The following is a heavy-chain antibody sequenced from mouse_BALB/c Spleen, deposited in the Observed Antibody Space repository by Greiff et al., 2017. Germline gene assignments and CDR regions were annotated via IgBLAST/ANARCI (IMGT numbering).Heavy chain of an antibody. J-gene: IGHJ4*01. Sequence: VQLKESGPGLVAPSQSLSITCTVSGFSLTSYGVHWVRQPPGKGLEWLGVIWAGGSTNYNSALMSRLSISKDNSKSQVFLKMNSLQTDDTAMYYCARDRGYRYDNYAMDYWGQGTSVTVSS. CDR1: GFSLTSYG. D-gene: IGHD2-14*01. CDR2: IWAGGST. CDR3: ARDRGYRYDNYAMDY. V-gene: IGHV2-9*02.